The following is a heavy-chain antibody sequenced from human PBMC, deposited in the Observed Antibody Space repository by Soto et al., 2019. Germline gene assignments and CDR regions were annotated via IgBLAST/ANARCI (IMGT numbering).Heavy chain of an antibody. CDR3: VRGDNNHATLRYKYNRDV. V-gene: IGHV3-30*03. D-gene: IGHD1-1*01. J-gene: IGHJ6*01. CDR1: GFTFNAFA. Sequence: QEELVESGGGVVQPGRSLRLSCTASGFTFNAFAMNWVRQAPGKGLEWVAVISFDGLNTYYPDSVKGRFVISRANSNNTVRLEMSAVRPDDPAVYYCVRGDNNHATLRYKYNRDVWGEGT. CDR2: ISFDGLNT.